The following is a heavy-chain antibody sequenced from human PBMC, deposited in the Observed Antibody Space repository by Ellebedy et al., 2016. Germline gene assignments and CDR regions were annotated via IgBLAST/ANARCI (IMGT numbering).Heavy chain of an antibody. CDR3: ARDGEWEVLGWEFSDGMDV. Sequence: SVKVSXKASGGTSSSYLITWVRQAPGQGLEWMGGVVPIFGTTHYAQKFQGRVTIIADAATSTAYLEVSSLTSEDSAVYYCARDGEWEVLGWEFSDGMDVWGQGTTVIVSS. V-gene: IGHV1-69*13. D-gene: IGHD3-10*01. CDR2: VVPIFGTT. CDR1: GGTSSSYL. J-gene: IGHJ6*02.